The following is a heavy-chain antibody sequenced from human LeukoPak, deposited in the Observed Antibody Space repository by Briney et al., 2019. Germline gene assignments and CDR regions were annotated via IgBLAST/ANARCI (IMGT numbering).Heavy chain of an antibody. Sequence: SETLSLTCTVSGGSISSYYWGWIRQPPGKGLEWIGSIYHSGSTYYNPSLKSRVTISVDTSKNQFSLKLSSVTAADTAVYYCATMPCSGGSCYSGWGYWGQGTLVTVSS. V-gene: IGHV4-38-2*02. CDR3: ATMPCSGGSCYSGWGY. D-gene: IGHD2-15*01. CDR1: GGSISSYY. CDR2: IYHSGST. J-gene: IGHJ4*02.